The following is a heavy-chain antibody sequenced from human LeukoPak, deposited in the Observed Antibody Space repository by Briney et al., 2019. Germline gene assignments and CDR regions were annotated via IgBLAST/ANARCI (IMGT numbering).Heavy chain of an antibody. V-gene: IGHV3-21*01. J-gene: IGHJ4*02. CDR1: GFTFSSYS. CDR2: ISSSSSYI. D-gene: IGHD2-2*01. Sequence: GGSLRLSCAASGFTFSSYSMNWVRQAPGKGLEWVSSISSSSSYIYYADSVKGRFTLSRDKAKNSLYLQMNSLSAEDTAVYYCARDRYCSSTSCLFDYWGQGTLVTVSS. CDR3: ARDRYCSSTSCLFDY.